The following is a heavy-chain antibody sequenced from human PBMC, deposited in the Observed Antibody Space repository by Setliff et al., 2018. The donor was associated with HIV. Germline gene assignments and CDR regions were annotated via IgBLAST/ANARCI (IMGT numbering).Heavy chain of an antibody. Sequence: ASVKVSCKASTYTFTSYSISWVRQAPGQGLEWMGWISAYNANTNYAQKVQGRVTMTTDTSTSTAYMELRSLRSDDTAIYYCASGRGEYSSGWYRNALDIWGQGTMVTVSS. CDR3: ASGRGEYSSGWYRNALDI. D-gene: IGHD6-19*01. CDR1: TYTFTSYS. CDR2: ISAYNANT. V-gene: IGHV1-18*01. J-gene: IGHJ3*02.